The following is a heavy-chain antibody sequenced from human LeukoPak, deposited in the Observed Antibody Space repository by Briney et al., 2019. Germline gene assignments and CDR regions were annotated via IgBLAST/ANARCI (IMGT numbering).Heavy chain of an antibody. J-gene: IGHJ6*03. V-gene: IGHV1-8*03. CDR3: ARRGYSYGYDYYYYMDV. CDR2: MNPNSGIT. CDR1: GYTFTSYD. Sequence: GASVKVSCKASGYTFTSYDINWVRQATGQGLEWMGWMNPNSGITGYAQKFQGRVTITRNTSISTAYMELSSLRSEDTAVYYCARRGYSYGYDYYYYMDVWGKGTTVTVSS. D-gene: IGHD5-18*01.